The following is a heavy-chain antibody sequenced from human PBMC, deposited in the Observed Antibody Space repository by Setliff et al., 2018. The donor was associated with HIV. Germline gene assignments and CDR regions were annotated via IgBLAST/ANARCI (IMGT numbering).Heavy chain of an antibody. CDR2: IVVGSGNT. Sequence: SVKVSCKASGFTFTNSVVQGVRQARGQRLEWIGWIVVGSGNTNYAQKFQERVTITRDMSTSRAYMELSGLRTEDTAVYYCAADPQTGTTSYDAFDIWGQGTLVTVSS. J-gene: IGHJ4*02. CDR3: AADPQTGTTSYDAFDI. D-gene: IGHD1-7*01. CDR1: GFTFTNSV. V-gene: IGHV1-58*01.